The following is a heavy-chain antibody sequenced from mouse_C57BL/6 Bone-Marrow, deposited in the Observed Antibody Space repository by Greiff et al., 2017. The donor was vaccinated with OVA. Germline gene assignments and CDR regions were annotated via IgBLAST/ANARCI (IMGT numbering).Heavy chain of an antibody. Sequence: EVQLQQSGPELVKPGASVKISCKASGYTFTDYYMNWVKQSPGKSLEWIGDINPNNGGTSYNQKFKGKATLTVDKSSSTAYMKLRSLTSEDSAVYDGARRTVVYFDYWGKGTTLTVSS. CDR1: GYTFTDYY. J-gene: IGHJ2*01. CDR2: INPNNGGT. D-gene: IGHD1-1*01. CDR3: ARRTVVYFDY. V-gene: IGHV1-26*01.